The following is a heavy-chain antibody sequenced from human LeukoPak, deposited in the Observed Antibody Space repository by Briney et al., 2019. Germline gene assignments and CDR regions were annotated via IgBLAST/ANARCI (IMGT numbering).Heavy chain of an antibody. V-gene: IGHV4-39*07. CDR1: GGSISSSSYY. Sequence: SETLSLTCTVSGGSISSSSYYWGWIRQPPGKGLEWIGRIYTSGSTNYNPSLKSRVTMSVDTSKNQFSLKLSSVTAADTAVYYCARDRVTMVRGVIPDAFDIWAKGQWSPSLQ. CDR2: IYTSGST. J-gene: IGHJ3*02. D-gene: IGHD3-10*01. CDR3: ARDRVTMVRGVIPDAFDI.